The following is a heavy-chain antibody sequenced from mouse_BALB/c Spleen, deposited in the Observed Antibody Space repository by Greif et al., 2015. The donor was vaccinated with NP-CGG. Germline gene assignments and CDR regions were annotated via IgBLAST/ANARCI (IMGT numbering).Heavy chain of an antibody. CDR3: ARERGHHYSLREYFDY. D-gene: IGHD1-2*01. CDR2: ISSGSSTI. Sequence: EVQVVESGGGLVQPGGSRKLSCAASGFTFSSFGMHWVRQAPEKGLEWVAYISSGSSTIYYADTVKGRFTISRDNPKNTLFLQMTSLRSEDTAMYYCARERGHHYSLREYFDYWGQGTTLTVSS. CDR1: GFTFSSFG. J-gene: IGHJ2*01. V-gene: IGHV5-17*02.